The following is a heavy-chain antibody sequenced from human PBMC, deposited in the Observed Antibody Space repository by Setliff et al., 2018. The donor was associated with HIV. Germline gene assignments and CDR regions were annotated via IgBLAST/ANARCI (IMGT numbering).Heavy chain of an antibody. CDR1: GYTFTSYG. D-gene: IGHD1-26*01. CDR2: ISAYNANT. Sequence: ASVKVSCKASGYTFTSYGITWVRQAPGQGLEWMGWISAYNANTNYAQKLQGRVTMTRDTSISTAYMELSRLRSDDTAVYYCARGTRVGANDAFDIWGQGTMVTASS. V-gene: IGHV1-18*01. CDR3: ARGTRVGANDAFDI. J-gene: IGHJ3*02.